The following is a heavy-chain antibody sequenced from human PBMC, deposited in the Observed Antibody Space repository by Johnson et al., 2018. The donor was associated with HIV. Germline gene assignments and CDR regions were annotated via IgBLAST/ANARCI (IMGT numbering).Heavy chain of an antibody. CDR3: AREGGYSGYEGVGHTNDAFDI. J-gene: IGHJ3*02. CDR2: ISYDGNNK. Sequence: QMLLVESGGGVVQPGRSLRLSCAASGFTFSSYAMHWVRQAPGKGLEWVAIISYDGNNKYYADSVKGRFTISRDNSKNTLYLQMNSLRAEDTAVYYCAREGGYSGYEGVGHTNDAFDIWGQGTMVTVSS. CDR1: GFTFSSYA. V-gene: IGHV3-30*14. D-gene: IGHD5-12*01.